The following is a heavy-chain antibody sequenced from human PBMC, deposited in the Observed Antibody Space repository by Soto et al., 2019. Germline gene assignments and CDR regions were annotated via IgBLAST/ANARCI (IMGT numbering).Heavy chain of an antibody. D-gene: IGHD5-12*01. CDR3: ARDLHSGYDEDYYYGMDV. Sequence: GASVKVSCKASGYTFTGYYMHWVRQAPGQGLEWMGWINPNSGGTNYAQKFQGRVTMTRDTSISTAYMELSRLRSDDTAVYYCARDLHSGYDEDYYYGMDVWGQGTTVTVSS. V-gene: IGHV1-2*02. J-gene: IGHJ6*02. CDR2: INPNSGGT. CDR1: GYTFTGYY.